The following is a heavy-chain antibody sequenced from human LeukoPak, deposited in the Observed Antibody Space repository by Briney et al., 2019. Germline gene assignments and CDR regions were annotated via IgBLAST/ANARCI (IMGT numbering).Heavy chain of an antibody. CDR3: ASGGVVITDHSYYYYGMDG. CDR1: GGTFSSYA. D-gene: IGHD3-22*01. CDR2: IIPIFGIA. V-gene: IGHV1-69*04. Sequence: SVKVSCKASGGTFSSYAISWVRQAPGQGLEWMGRIIPIFGIANYAQKFQGRVTITADKSTSTAYMELSSLRSEDTAVYYCASGGVVITDHSYYYYGMDGWGQGTTVTVSS. J-gene: IGHJ6*02.